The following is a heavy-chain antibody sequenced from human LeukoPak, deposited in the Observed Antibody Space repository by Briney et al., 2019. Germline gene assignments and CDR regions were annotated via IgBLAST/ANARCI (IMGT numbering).Heavy chain of an antibody. J-gene: IGHJ3*02. CDR3: ARARVFSDSSGYYDAFDI. CDR1: GGSISSYY. Sequence: PSETLSLTCTVSGGSISSYYWSWIRQPPGKGLEWSGYIYYSRSTNYNPSLKSRVTISVDTSKNQFSLKPSSVTAADTAVYYCARARVFSDSSGYYDAFDIWGQGTMVTVSS. CDR2: IYYSRST. V-gene: IGHV4-59*01. D-gene: IGHD3-22*01.